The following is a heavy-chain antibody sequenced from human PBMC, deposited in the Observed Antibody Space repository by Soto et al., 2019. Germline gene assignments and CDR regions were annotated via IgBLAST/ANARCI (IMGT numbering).Heavy chain of an antibody. D-gene: IGHD4-17*01. V-gene: IGHV3-23*04. CDR2: ISGSGGGT. CDR1: KFTLSAYA. Sequence: EVQVVESGGGLIQTGGSLRLSCATSKFTLSAYAMTWVRQAPGEGLEWVSSISGSGGGTSYADSVKGRFSISRDNSKNTLYLRMNSLRVEDTAVYYCTRDPNGDHIGAFDFWGQGIVVTVSS. J-gene: IGHJ3*01. CDR3: TRDPNGDHIGAFDF.